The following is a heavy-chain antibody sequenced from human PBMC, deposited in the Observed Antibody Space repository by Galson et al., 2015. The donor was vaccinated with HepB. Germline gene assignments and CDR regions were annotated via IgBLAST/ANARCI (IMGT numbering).Heavy chain of an antibody. D-gene: IGHD6-13*01. CDR2: IKQDGSEK. V-gene: IGHV3-7*03. CDR3: ARGTLYSSSWYSETPVDY. CDR1: GFTFSSYW. J-gene: IGHJ4*02. Sequence: SLRLSCAASGFTFSSYWMSWVRQAPGKGLEWVANIKQDGSEKYYVDSVKGRFTISRDNAKNSLYLQMNSLRAEDTAVYYCARGTLYSSSWYSETPVDYWGQGTLVTVSS.